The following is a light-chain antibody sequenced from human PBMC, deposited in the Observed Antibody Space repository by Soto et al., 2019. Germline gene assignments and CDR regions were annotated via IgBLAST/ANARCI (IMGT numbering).Light chain of an antibody. J-gene: IGLJ1*01. CDR1: SSDVGGYNY. CDR3: SSYTSSSTWV. Sequence: QSALTQPASVSGSPGQSITISCTGTSSDVGGYNYVSWYQQHPGKAPKLMIYDVSNRPSGVSNRFSGSKPGNTASLTISGLQAEDEADYYCSSYTSSSTWVFGTGTRSPS. CDR2: DVS. V-gene: IGLV2-14*01.